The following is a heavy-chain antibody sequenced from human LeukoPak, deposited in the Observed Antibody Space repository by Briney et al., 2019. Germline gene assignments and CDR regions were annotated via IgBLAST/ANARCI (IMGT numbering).Heavy chain of an antibody. J-gene: IGHJ4*02. V-gene: IGHV4-61*01. Sequence: KTSETLSLTCTVSGGSVSSGSYYWSWIRQPPGKGLEWIGYTYYSGSTNYNPSLKSRVTISVDTSKNQFSLKLSSVTAADTAVYYCAREYYYDSSGEFDYWGQGTLVTVSS. CDR3: AREYYYDSSGEFDY. CDR1: GGSVSSGSYY. CDR2: TYYSGST. D-gene: IGHD3-22*01.